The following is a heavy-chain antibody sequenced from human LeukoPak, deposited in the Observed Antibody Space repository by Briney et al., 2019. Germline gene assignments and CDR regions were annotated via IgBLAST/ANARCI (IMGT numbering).Heavy chain of an antibody. CDR2: IYYSGST. Sequence: LRLSCAASGFTFSRYGLHWVRQAPGKGLEWIGYIYYSGSTNYNPSLKSRVTISVDTSKNQFSLKLSSVTAADTAVYYCAREGSGNFNFDYWGQGTLVTVSS. J-gene: IGHJ4*02. CDR1: GFTFSRYG. CDR3: AREGSGNFNFDY. D-gene: IGHD4-23*01. V-gene: IGHV4-59*01.